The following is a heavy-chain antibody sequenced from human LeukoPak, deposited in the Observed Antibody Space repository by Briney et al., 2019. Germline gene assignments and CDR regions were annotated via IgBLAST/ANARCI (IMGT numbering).Heavy chain of an antibody. CDR1: GFTFSSYA. CDR2: INSDGSAT. J-gene: IGHJ4*02. Sequence: PGGSLRLSCAASGFTFSSYAMSWVRQAPGKGLEWVSRINSDGSATAYADSVKGRFTISRDNAENTLYLQMNSLRAEDTAVYYCARGTAGYHSSYFDYWGQGTLVTVSS. D-gene: IGHD3-16*02. V-gene: IGHV3-74*01. CDR3: ARGTAGYHSSYFDY.